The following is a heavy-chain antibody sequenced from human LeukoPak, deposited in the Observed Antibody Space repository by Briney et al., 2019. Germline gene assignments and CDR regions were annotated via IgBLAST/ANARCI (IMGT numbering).Heavy chain of an antibody. D-gene: IGHD2-2*01. CDR3: ARGRSRYCSSTSCYRFYYYYYMDV. Sequence: SETLSLTCAVYGGSFSGYYWSWIRQPPGKGLEWIGEINHSGSSNYNPSLKSRVTISVDTSKNQFSLKLSSVTAADTAVYYCARGRSRYCSSTSCYRFYYYYYMDVWGKGTTVTVSS. J-gene: IGHJ6*03. CDR2: INHSGSS. V-gene: IGHV4-34*01. CDR1: GGSFSGYY.